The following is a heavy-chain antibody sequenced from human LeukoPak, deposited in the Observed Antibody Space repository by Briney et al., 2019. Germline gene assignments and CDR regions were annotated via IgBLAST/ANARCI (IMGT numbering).Heavy chain of an antibody. V-gene: IGHV1-18*01. CDR1: GYTFTSYG. D-gene: IGHD3-10*01. CDR3: ARDRFMVRGVIIKPPGAFDI. CDR2: ISAYNGNT. J-gene: IGHJ3*02. Sequence: GASVKVSCKASGYTFTSYGISWVRQAPGQGLEWMGWISAYNGNTNYAQKLQGRVTMTTDTSTSTAYMELRSLRSDDTAVYYCARDRFMVRGVIIKPPGAFDIWGQGTMVTVSS.